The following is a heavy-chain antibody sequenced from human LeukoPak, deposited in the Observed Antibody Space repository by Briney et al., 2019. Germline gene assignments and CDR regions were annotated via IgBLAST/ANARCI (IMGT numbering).Heavy chain of an antibody. D-gene: IGHD6-13*01. CDR2: TNHSGST. V-gene: IGHV4-34*01. CDR1: GGSFSGYY. J-gene: IGHJ1*01. Sequence: PSETLSLTCAVYGGSFSGYYWSWIRQPPGKGLEWIGETNHSGSTNYNPSLKSRVTISVDTSKNQFSLKLSSVTAADTAVYYCARARTSGYSSSRAFQHWGQGTLVTVSS. CDR3: ARARTSGYSSSRAFQH.